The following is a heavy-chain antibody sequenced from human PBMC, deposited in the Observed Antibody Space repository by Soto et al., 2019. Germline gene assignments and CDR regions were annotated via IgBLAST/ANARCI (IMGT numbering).Heavy chain of an antibody. CDR2: ISGSGGST. D-gene: IGHD6-19*01. CDR1: GFTFSSYA. Sequence: EVQLLESGGGLVQPGGSLRLSCAASGFTFSSYAMSWVRQAPGKGLEWVSAISGSGGSTYYADSVKGRFTISRDNSKNTLYLQMNSLRAEDTAVYYCANPAGLGWAESYGMDVWGQGTTVTVSS. J-gene: IGHJ6*02. V-gene: IGHV3-23*01. CDR3: ANPAGLGWAESYGMDV.